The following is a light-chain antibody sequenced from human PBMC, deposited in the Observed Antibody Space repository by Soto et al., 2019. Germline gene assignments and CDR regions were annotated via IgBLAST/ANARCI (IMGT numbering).Light chain of an antibody. V-gene: IGKV3-11*01. Sequence: EVVLTQSPATLSLSPGESATLSCRASESVGSYLAWYQQRPGQAPRLVVYHASTRATGISARFSGSGSGTDFTLTISSLEPEDFAVYYCQQGGNRPPRTFGQGTKVEVK. CDR1: ESVGSY. J-gene: IGKJ1*01. CDR2: HAS. CDR3: QQGGNRPPRT.